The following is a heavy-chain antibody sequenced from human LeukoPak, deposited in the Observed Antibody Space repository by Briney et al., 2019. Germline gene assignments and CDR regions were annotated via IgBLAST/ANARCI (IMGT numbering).Heavy chain of an antibody. CDR2: ISHSGGT. V-gene: IGHV4-34*01. CDR1: GGSFSSYY. Sequence: SETLTLTCAVYGGSFSSYYWSWIRQPPGKGLEWIWAISHSGGTNYNPSLKSRVTISVDTSKNQFSLKLSSVTAADTAVYYCARTGYCSSTSCYLRDYYYYYMDFGGKGTTVTVSS. CDR3: ARTGYCSSTSCYLRDYYYYYMDF. J-gene: IGHJ6*03. D-gene: IGHD2-2*01.